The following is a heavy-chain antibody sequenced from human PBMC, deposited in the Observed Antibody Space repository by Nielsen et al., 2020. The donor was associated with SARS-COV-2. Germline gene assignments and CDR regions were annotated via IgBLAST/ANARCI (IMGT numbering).Heavy chain of an antibody. J-gene: IGHJ6*02. CDR1: GYTFTSYG. V-gene: IGHV1-18*01. Sequence: ASVKVSCKASGYTFTSYGISWVRQAPGQGLEWVGWISAYNGNTNYAQKLQGRVTMTTDTSTSTAYMELRSLRSDDTAVYYCARDCSGGSCYLWYYYYGMDVWGQGTTVTVSS. D-gene: IGHD2-15*01. CDR2: ISAYNGNT. CDR3: ARDCSGGSCYLWYYYYGMDV.